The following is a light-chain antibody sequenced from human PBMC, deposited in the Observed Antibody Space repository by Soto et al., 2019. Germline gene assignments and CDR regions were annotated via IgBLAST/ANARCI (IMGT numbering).Light chain of an antibody. J-gene: IGLJ2*01. CDR2: SND. V-gene: IGLV1-44*01. Sequence: QSVLTQPPSASGTPGQRVTISCSGSSSNIGSNTVNWYQQLPGTAPELLMYSNDQRPSGVPDRISGSKSGTSASLAISGLQSEDEADYYCAVWDDSLNGVVFGGGTQLTVL. CDR1: SSNIGSNT. CDR3: AVWDDSLNGVV.